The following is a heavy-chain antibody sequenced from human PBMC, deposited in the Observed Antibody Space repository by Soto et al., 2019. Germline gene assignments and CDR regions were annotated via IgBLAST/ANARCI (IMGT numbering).Heavy chain of an antibody. J-gene: IGHJ4*02. CDR1: GYTFTNYA. CDR2: INAGNGNT. D-gene: IGHD5-12*01. V-gene: IGHV1-3*01. CDR3: ARVSGYYLPDY. Sequence: ASVKVSCKASGYTFTNYAMHWVRQAPGQRLEWMGWINAGNGNTKCSQKFQGRVTITRDTSASTAYMELSSLRSEDTAVYYCARVSGYYLPDYWGQETLVTVSS.